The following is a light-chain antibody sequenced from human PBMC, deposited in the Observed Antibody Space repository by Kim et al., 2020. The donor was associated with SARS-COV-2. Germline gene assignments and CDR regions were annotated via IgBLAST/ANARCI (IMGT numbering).Light chain of an antibody. CDR2: RDS. J-gene: IGLJ2*01. CDR1: NIGSKN. V-gene: IGLV3-9*01. Sequence: SYGLTQPLSVSVALGQTARITCGGNNIGSKNEHWYQQKPGQAPVLVIYRDSNRPSGIPERFSGSNSGNTATLTISRAEAGDEADYHCQEWDSRTVVFGGG. CDR3: QEWDSRTVV.